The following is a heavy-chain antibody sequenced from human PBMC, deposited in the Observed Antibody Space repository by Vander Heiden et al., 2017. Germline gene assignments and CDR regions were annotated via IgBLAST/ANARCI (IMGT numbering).Heavy chain of an antibody. CDR1: GPSISSTSYY. CDR2: IYYSGTT. Sequence: QLQLQESGPGLVKPSEILSLSCTVSGPSISSTSYYWGWIRQPPGKGLEWIGSIYYSGTTYYNPSLKSRVTISVDTPKNQFSLKVSSVTAADTAVYYCAREFGSSSDYWGQGTLVTVSS. V-gene: IGHV4-39*01. J-gene: IGHJ4*02. D-gene: IGHD6-6*01. CDR3: AREFGSSSDY.